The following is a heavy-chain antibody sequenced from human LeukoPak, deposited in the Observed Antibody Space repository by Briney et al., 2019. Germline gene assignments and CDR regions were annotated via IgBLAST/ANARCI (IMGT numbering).Heavy chain of an antibody. CDR3: ARSGYSYASGYYFDF. CDR2: IYYTGST. V-gene: IGHV4-61*01. CDR1: GGSISSGSYG. D-gene: IGHD5-18*01. J-gene: IGHJ4*02. Sequence: KASETLSLTCTVSGGSISSGSYGWSWLRQPPGKGLDWIGFIYYTGSTNYNPSLKSRVIISLDTSKNQFSLKLTSVTAADTAVYYCARSGYSYASGYYFDFWGQGTLVTVSS.